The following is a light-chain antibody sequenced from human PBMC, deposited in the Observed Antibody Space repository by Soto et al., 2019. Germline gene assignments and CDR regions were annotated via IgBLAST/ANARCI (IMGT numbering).Light chain of an antibody. J-gene: IGKJ4*01. CDR3: QQYYSPPAT. CDR2: WAS. CDR1: QSVLYSANNRNY. Sequence: DIVMTQSPDSLAVSLGERATINCKSSQSVLYSANNRNYLAWYQQKPGQPPKLLIYWASTRDSGVPERFRGSESGKDFTLTISSLQAEDVAIYYCQQYYSPPATFGGGTKVEIK. V-gene: IGKV4-1*01.